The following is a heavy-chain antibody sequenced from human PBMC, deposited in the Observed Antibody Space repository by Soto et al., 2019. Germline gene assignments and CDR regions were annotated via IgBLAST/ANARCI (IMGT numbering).Heavy chain of an antibody. Sequence: EVQLVEYGGGHIQPGGSLRLSCAASGLHISNAWMNWVRQAPGKGLEWVGRIKTKGEGGPTDYPAAVKGRFIVSRDDSQNTLHLQMNSLKIEDTAVYYCTTGSVEGVWGRGTAVIVSS. D-gene: IGHD2-15*01. CDR2: IKTKGEGGPT. CDR3: TTGSVEGV. CDR1: GLHISNAW. J-gene: IGHJ6*02. V-gene: IGHV3-15*07.